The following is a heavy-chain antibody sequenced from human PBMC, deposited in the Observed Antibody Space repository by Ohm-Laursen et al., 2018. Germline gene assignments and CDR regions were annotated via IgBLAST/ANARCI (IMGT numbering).Heavy chain of an antibody. CDR1: GFTFSSYA. CDR2: ISGSGASS. CDR3: ARFYLRENYFDS. V-gene: IGHV3-23*01. Sequence: SLRLSCAASGFTFSSYAMSWVRQTPGKSLECISTISGSGASSHYADSVKGRFTISRDNAKNTLYLQMNSLRAEDTAVYYCARFYLRENYFDSWGQGTLVTVSS. J-gene: IGHJ4*02. D-gene: IGHD2/OR15-2a*01.